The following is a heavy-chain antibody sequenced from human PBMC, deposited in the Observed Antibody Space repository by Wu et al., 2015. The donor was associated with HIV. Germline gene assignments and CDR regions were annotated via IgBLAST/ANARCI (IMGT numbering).Heavy chain of an antibody. J-gene: IGHJ6*03. CDR3: ARVKSGGWGGDEFGRWLVTEGATYYYMDV. D-gene: IGHD3-22*01. Sequence: QVQLVQSGAEVKKPGSSVKVSCKASGGTFSSYAISWVRQAPGQGLEWMGGIIPIFGTANYAQKFQGRVTITADESTSTAYMELSSLRSPEDTAVYYCARVKSGGWGGDEFGRWLVTEGATYYYMDVVGEGT. CDR2: IIPIFGTA. V-gene: IGHV1-69*12. CDR1: GGTFSSYA.